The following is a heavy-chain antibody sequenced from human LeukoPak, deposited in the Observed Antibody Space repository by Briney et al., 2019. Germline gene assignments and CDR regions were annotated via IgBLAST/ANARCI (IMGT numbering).Heavy chain of an antibody. CDR3: ARMDHHGGRDNWFDP. Sequence: ASVKVSCKTSGYTFTSYDIDWVRQVTGQGLEWMGWMNPNNGNTGHAQRFQGRVTISRNTSISTAYMELSSLTSEDTAVYYCARMDHHGGRDNWFDPWGQGTLVIVSS. CDR1: GYTFTSYD. J-gene: IGHJ5*02. CDR2: MNPNNGNT. D-gene: IGHD2-15*01. V-gene: IGHV1-8*03.